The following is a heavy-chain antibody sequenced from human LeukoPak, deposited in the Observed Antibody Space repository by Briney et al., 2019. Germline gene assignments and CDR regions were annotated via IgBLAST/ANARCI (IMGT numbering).Heavy chain of an antibody. CDR1: GGSISSYY. CDR3: ARGSREMSTIFDY. V-gene: IGHV4-4*07. D-gene: IGHD5-24*01. Sequence: PSETLSLTCTVSGGSISSYYWNWIRLPAGKGLEWIGCIYTRGSTIHNPSIKSRVTMSVDTAKNQFSLRLNSVTAADTAVYYCARGSREMSTIFDYWGQGTLVTVSS. CDR2: IYTRGST. J-gene: IGHJ4*02.